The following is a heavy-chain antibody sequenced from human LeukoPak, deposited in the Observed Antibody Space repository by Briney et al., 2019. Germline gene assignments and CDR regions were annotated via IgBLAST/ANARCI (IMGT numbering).Heavy chain of an antibody. Sequence: GGSLRLSCAASGFIFSSYGMHWVRQAPGKGLEWVAFIRYDGSNKYYTDSVQGRFTISRDNSKKTLYLQMNSLRAADTAVYYCARRSGIAVAGAFDYWGEGALVTVSS. J-gene: IGHJ4*02. V-gene: IGHV3-30*02. D-gene: IGHD6-19*01. CDR1: GFIFSSYG. CDR3: ARRSGIAVAGAFDY. CDR2: IRYDGSNK.